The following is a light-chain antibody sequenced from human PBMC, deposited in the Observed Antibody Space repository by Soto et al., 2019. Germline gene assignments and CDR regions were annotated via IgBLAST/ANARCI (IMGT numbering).Light chain of an antibody. CDR1: QSVSSSY. J-gene: IGKJ3*01. V-gene: IGKV3-20*01. CDR3: QQYKNWPPT. Sequence: EIVLTQSPGTLSLSPGERATLSCRASQSVSSSYLAWYQQKPGQAPRLLIYGASSRATGIPDRFSGSGSVTEFTLTISSLQSEDFAIYYCQQYKNWPPTFGPGTKVDIK. CDR2: GAS.